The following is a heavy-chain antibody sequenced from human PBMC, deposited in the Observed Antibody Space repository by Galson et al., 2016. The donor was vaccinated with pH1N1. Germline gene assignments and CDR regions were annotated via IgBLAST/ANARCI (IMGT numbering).Heavy chain of an antibody. Sequence: SVKVSCKASGGTFSFYSFSWLRQAPGQGLEWMGGIIPIFGTPNYAQKFQGRVAITADESSSTAYMGLSSLRSEDTAVYYCASHSLRDGYNLYYFDYWGQGTLVTVSS. CDR3: ASHSLRDGYNLYYFDY. V-gene: IGHV1-69*13. D-gene: IGHD5-24*01. CDR1: GGTFSFYS. CDR2: IIPIFGTP. J-gene: IGHJ4*02.